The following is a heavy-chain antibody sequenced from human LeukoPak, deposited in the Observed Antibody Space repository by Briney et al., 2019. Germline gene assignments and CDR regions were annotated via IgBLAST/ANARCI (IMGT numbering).Heavy chain of an antibody. D-gene: IGHD4-23*01. CDR1: GGSISSSSYY. CDR2: IYYSGST. V-gene: IGHV4-39*01. Sequence: SETLSLTCTVSGGSISSSSYYWGWIRQPPGKGLEWIGSIYYSGSTYYNPSLKSRVTISVDTSKNQFSLKLSSVTAADTAVYYCARTTVVTSDYFDYWGQGTLVTVSS. CDR3: ARTTVVTSDYFDY. J-gene: IGHJ4*02.